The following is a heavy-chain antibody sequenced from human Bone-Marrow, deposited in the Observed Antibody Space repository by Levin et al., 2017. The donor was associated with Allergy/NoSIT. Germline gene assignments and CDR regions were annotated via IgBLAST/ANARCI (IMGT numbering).Heavy chain of an antibody. V-gene: IGHV1-2*02. D-gene: IGHD2-2*01. CDR2: INPNSGAT. CDR3: ARSGYCSRTSCQGPYYSGMDV. CDR1: GYTFTSHH. J-gene: IGHJ6*02. Sequence: GASVKVSCKASGYTFTSHHLQWARQAPGQGLEWMGYINPNSGATKSSPKFQGRLFLTRDTSIATAYMELSDLTFDDTAIYYCARSGYCSRTSCQGPYYSGMDVWGQGTTVTVSS.